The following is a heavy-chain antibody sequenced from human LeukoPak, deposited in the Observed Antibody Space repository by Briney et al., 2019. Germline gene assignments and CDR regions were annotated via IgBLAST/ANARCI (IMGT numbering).Heavy chain of an antibody. Sequence: LSLTCAVYGGSFSGYYWSWIRQAPGKGLEWVSYISSSGSTIYYADSVKGRFTISRDNAKNSPYLQMNSLRAEDTAVYYCAREYSGSPHGYWGQGTLVTVSS. CDR2: ISSSGSTI. V-gene: IGHV3-11*04. CDR3: AREYSGSPHGY. CDR1: GGSFSGYY. J-gene: IGHJ4*02. D-gene: IGHD1-26*01.